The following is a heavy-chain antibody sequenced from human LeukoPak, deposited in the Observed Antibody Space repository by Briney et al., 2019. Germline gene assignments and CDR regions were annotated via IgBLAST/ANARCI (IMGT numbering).Heavy chain of an antibody. CDR2: ISSSSSYI. V-gene: IGHV3-21*01. CDR3: ARESRGSSWYSY. CDR1: GFTFSSYS. Sequence: GGSLRLSCAASGFTFSSYSMNWVRQAPGKGLEWVSSISSSSSYIYYADSVKGRLTISRDNAKNSLYLQMNSLRAEDTAVYYCARESRGSSWYSYWGQGTLVTVSS. J-gene: IGHJ4*02. D-gene: IGHD6-13*01.